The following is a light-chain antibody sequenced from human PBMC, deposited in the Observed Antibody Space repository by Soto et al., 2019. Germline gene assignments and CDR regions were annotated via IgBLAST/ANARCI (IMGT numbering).Light chain of an antibody. CDR2: EVS. V-gene: IGLV2-14*01. CDR1: SSDVGAYNF. Sequence: QSALTQPASVSGSPGQSITVSCTGTSSDVGAYNFVSWYQQHPGKAPKLMIYEVSYRPSGVSSRFSGSKSGNTASLTISGLQAEDQADYYCSSFTASSTLVFGGGTKVTVL. CDR3: SSFTASSTLV. J-gene: IGLJ3*02.